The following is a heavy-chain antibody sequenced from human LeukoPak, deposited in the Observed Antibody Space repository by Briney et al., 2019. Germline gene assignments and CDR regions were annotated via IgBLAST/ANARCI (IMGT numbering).Heavy chain of an antibody. CDR2: IKPDSGSS. V-gene: IGHV1-2*02. CDR1: GYTFTDYY. Sequence: ASVNVSCKASGYTFTDYYIHWLRQAPGQGPEWMGWIKPDSGSSHYAQKFQGRVSMTRDTSINTAYMELSRLRSDDAAVYYCARGQPSIAAAGTGDYWGQGTLVTVSS. J-gene: IGHJ4*02. CDR3: ARGQPSIAAAGTGDY. D-gene: IGHD6-13*01.